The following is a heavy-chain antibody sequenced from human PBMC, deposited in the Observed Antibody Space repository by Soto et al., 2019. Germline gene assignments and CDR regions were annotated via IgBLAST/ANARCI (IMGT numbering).Heavy chain of an antibody. J-gene: IGHJ6*02. CDR1: GGSFSGYY. CDR2: INHSGST. Sequence: SETLSLTCAVYGGSFSGYYWSWIRQPPGKGLEWIGEINHSGSTNYNPSLKSRVTISVDTSKNQFSLKLSSVTAADTAVYYCARDGGVIIPGAIGGGYGLDVWGQGTTVTVSS. CDR3: ARDGGVIIPGAIGGGYGLDV. D-gene: IGHD2-2*02. V-gene: IGHV4-34*01.